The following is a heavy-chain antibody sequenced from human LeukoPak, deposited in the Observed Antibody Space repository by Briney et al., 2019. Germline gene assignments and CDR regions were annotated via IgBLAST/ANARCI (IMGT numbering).Heavy chain of an antibody. CDR1: GFTFSSYE. V-gene: IGHV3-48*03. D-gene: IGHD3-22*01. CDR2: ISSSGSTI. Sequence: GGSLRLSCAASGFTFSSYEMNWVRQAPGKGLEWVSYISSSGSTIYYADFLKGRFTISRDNAKNSLYLQMNSLRAEDTAVYYCARAHYYDSSGLDFWGQGTLVTVSS. J-gene: IGHJ4*02. CDR3: ARAHYYDSSGLDF.